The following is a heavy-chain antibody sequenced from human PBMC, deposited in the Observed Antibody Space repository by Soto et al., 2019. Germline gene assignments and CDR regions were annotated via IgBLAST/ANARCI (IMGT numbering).Heavy chain of an antibody. CDR2: ISYDGSKE. Sequence: QVQLVESGGGVVQPGRSLRLSCAASGFTFSSYGMHWVRQAPGKGLEWVAVISYDGSKEFYADPVKGRFNISRDNSKNTLYLQMNSLRAEDKAVYYCAKDLRLWSKDYYYYGMDVWGQGTTVTVSS. V-gene: IGHV3-30*18. J-gene: IGHJ6*02. D-gene: IGHD5-18*01. CDR3: AKDLRLWSKDYYYYGMDV. CDR1: GFTFSSYG.